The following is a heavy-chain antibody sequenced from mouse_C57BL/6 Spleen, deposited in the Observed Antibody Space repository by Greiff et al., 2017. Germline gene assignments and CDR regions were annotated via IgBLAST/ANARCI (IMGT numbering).Heavy chain of an antibody. J-gene: IGHJ2*01. V-gene: IGHV1-76*01. CDR3: ARRGGSSLYYFDY. D-gene: IGHD1-1*01. Sequence: VQLQQSGAELVRPGASVKLSCKASGYTFTDYYINWVKQRPGQGLEWIARIYPGSGNTYYNEKFKGKATLTAEKSSSTAYMQLSSLTSEDSAVYFCARRGGSSLYYFDYWGQGTTLTVSS. CDR2: IYPGSGNT. CDR1: GYTFTDYY.